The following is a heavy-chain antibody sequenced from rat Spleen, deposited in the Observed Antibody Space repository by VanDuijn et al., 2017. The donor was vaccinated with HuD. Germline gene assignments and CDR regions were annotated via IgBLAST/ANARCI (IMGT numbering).Heavy chain of an antibody. D-gene: IGHD1-9*01. V-gene: IGHV3-1*01. CDR2: ISYSGST. CDR1: GYSITSNY. CDR3: VRVGGYNPYVMDA. Sequence: EVQLQESGPGLVKPSQSLSLTCSVTGYSITSNYWGWIRKFPGNKMEWMGYISYSGSTSYNPSLKSRISITRDTSKNQFFLQLNSVTTEDTATYYCVRVGGYNPYVMDAWGQGASVTVSS. J-gene: IGHJ4*01.